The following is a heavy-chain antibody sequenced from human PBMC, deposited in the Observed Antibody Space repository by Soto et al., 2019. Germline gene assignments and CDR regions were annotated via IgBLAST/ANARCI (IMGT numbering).Heavy chain of an antibody. J-gene: IGHJ5*02. Sequence: GCLKISCTGCGYTFTTFWISWVRPIPGKGLEWLGRVDPRDSYVTYNPSFEGHVTISADKSISTAYLQWGSLKASDTAMYFCARIYCNTTTCDSWFDPWGQGTLVTVSS. CDR3: ARIYCNTTTCDSWFDP. V-gene: IGHV5-10-1*01. D-gene: IGHD3-3*01. CDR2: VDPRDSYV. CDR1: GYTFTTFW.